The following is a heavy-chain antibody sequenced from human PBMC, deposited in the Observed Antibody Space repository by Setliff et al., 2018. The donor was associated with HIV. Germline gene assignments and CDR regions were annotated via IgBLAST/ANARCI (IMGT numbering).Heavy chain of an antibody. CDR1: GYSFTTYY. V-gene: IGHV1-46*01. J-gene: IGHJ6*03. Sequence: ASVKVSCKASGYSFTTYYIHWMRQAPGQGLEWLAVINPGGGNTNYAQKFQGRVTVTRDTSTSTVYMELNSLRPEDTAVYYCARGLRGVIKGRYYYTDVWGKGTTVTVS. D-gene: IGHD3-10*01. CDR3: ARGLRGVIKGRYYYTDV. CDR2: INPGGGNT.